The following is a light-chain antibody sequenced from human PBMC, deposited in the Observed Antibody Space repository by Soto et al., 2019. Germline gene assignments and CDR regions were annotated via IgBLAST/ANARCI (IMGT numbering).Light chain of an antibody. CDR3: QQYNSYSEA. Sequence: EIVLTQSPATLSLSPGERVSISCRTSQSVRSYLVWYQQKPGQAPRLLIYDASNRATGIPARFSGSGSGTEFTLTISSLQSEDFAVYYCQQYNSYSEAFGQGTKVDIK. CDR2: DAS. J-gene: IGKJ1*01. CDR1: QSVRSY. V-gene: IGKV3-11*01.